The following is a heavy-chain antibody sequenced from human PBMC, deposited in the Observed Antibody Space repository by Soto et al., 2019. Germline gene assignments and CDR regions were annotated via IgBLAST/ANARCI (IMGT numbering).Heavy chain of an antibody. V-gene: IGHV3-53*01. CDR2: IFSGGST. J-gene: IGHJ4*01. CDR1: GFSVSSNY. CDR3: ARGESERRYDY. D-gene: IGHD1-26*01. Sequence: PGGSLRLSCAASGFSVSSNYMTWVRQAPGKGLEWVSIIFSGGSTGYADSVKGRFTISRDNSKNTLFLQMNGLRTEDTALYYCARGESERRYDYWGHGTLDTVST.